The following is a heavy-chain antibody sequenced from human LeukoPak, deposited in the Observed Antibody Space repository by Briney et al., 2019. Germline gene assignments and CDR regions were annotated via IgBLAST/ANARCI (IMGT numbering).Heavy chain of an antibody. CDR1: GYTFTSYA. CDR2: INTNTGNP. Sequence: ASVKVSCKASGYTFTSYAMNWVRQAPGRGLEWMGWINTNTGNPTYAQGFTGRFVFSLDTSVSTAYLQISSLKAEDTAVYYCASGLRFLEWLFSIWGQGTLVTVSS. V-gene: IGHV7-4-1*02. J-gene: IGHJ4*02. D-gene: IGHD3-3*01. CDR3: ASGLRFLEWLFSI.